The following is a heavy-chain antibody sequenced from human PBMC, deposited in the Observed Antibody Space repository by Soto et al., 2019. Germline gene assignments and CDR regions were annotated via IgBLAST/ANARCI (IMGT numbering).Heavy chain of an antibody. CDR2: ISHSGLR. CDR3: ATSNTTCPGCYS. V-gene: IGHV4-59*01. D-gene: IGHD1-26*01. Sequence: RIMQSPGKGLEWIGYISHSGLRHYRASLQSRLTMSVETSKNQFSLNLTSVTAADTAIYYCATSNTTCPGCYSWGQGTLVTVSS. J-gene: IGHJ5*02.